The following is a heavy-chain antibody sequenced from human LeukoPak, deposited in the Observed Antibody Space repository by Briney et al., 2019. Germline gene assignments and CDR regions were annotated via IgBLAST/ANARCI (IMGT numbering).Heavy chain of an antibody. J-gene: IGHJ4*02. CDR3: AKRAPYYYDSSGYYSRSSPFDY. CDR1: GFTFSSYG. D-gene: IGHD3-22*01. CDR2: IRYDGSNK. V-gene: IGHV3-30*02. Sequence: PGGSLRLSCAASGFTFSSYGMHWVRQAPGKGLEWVAFIRYDGSNKYYADSVKGRFTISRNNSKNTLYLQMNRLRAEDTAVYYCAKRAPYYYDSSGYYSRSSPFDYWGQGTLVTVSS.